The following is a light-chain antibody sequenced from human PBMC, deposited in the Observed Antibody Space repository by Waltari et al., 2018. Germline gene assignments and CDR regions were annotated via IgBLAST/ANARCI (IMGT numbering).Light chain of an antibody. CDR2: GAS. CDR3: QQYNNWRT. CDR1: QSIARN. V-gene: IGKV3-15*01. Sequence: EVLMTHSPPTLSVSPGDRATLSCRASQSIARNLAWYQQKPGQAPRLLIYGASTRATDVPDRFSGSGSGTEFTLTISSLQSEDFAVYYCQQYNNWRTFGQGTKLEIK. J-gene: IGKJ2*01.